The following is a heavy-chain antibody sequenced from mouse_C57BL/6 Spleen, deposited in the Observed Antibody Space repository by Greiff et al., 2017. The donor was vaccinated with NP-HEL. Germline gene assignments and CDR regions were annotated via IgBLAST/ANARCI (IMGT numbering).Heavy chain of an antibody. CDR3: AREAVVATRGFDY. Sequence: QVQLQQPGAELVRPGSSVKLSCKASGYTFTSYWMHWVKQRPIQGLEWIGNIDPSDSETHYNQKFKDKATLTVDKSSSTAYMQLSSLTSEDSAVYYCAREAVVATRGFDYWGQGTTLTVSS. J-gene: IGHJ2*01. D-gene: IGHD1-1*01. CDR2: IDPSDSET. V-gene: IGHV1-52*01. CDR1: GYTFTSYW.